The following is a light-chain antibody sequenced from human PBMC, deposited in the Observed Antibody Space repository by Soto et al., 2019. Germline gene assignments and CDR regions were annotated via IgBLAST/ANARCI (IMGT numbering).Light chain of an antibody. Sequence: EIVMTQSPATLSVSPGERATLSCRASQSVSSNLAWYQQKPGQAPRLLIHGASTRATGIPARFSGSGSGTELTLTIDFLQSEHFAFYYCQQYNNWPPTFGEGTKVEI. CDR2: GAS. J-gene: IGKJ1*01. V-gene: IGKV3-15*01. CDR1: QSVSSN. CDR3: QQYNNWPPT.